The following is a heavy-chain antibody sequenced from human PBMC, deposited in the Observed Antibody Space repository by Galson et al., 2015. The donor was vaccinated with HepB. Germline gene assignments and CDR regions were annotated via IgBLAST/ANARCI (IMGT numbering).Heavy chain of an antibody. J-gene: IGHJ5*02. CDR1: GGSISSGGYS. CDR2: IYHSGST. CDR3: ARVNLRWRWFDP. D-gene: IGHD4-23*01. Sequence: LSLTCAVSGGSISSGGYSWSWIRQPPGKGLEWIGYIYHSGSTYYNPSLKSRVTISVDRSKNQFSLKLSSVTAADTAVYYCARVNLRWRWFDPWGQGTLVTVSS. V-gene: IGHV4-30-2*01.